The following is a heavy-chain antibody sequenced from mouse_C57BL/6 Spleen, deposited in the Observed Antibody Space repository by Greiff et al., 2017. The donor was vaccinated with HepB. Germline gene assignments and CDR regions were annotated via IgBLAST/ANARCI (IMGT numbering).Heavy chain of an antibody. CDR2: IYPSDSET. CDR3: ARIRTVVAYYFDY. Sequence: QVQLQQPGAELVRPGSSVKLSCKASGYTFTSYWMDWVKQRPGQGLEWIGNIYPSDSETHYTQKFKDKATLTVDKSSNTAYMQLSSLTSEDSAVYYCARIRTVVAYYFDYWGQGTTLTVSS. D-gene: IGHD1-1*01. J-gene: IGHJ2*01. CDR1: GYTFTSYW. V-gene: IGHV1-61*01.